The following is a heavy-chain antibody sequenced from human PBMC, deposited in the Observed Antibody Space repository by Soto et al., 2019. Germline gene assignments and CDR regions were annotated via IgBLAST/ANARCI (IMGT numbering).Heavy chain of an antibody. CDR2: ISAYNGNT. Sequence: ASVKVSCKASGYTFTSYGIIWVRQAPGQGLEWMGWISAYNGNTNYAQKFQGRVTITADESTSTAYMELSSLRSEDTAVYYCAREYRSSSGRFDNWGQGTLVTVSS. D-gene: IGHD6-6*01. V-gene: IGHV1-18*04. J-gene: IGHJ4*02. CDR3: AREYRSSSGRFDN. CDR1: GYTFTSYG.